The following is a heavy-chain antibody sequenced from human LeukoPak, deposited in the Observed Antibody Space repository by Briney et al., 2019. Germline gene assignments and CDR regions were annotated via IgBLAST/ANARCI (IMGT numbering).Heavy chain of an antibody. D-gene: IGHD2-2*01. CDR3: ARDTVVVPAAEIGDY. V-gene: IGHV1-46*01. J-gene: IGHJ4*02. CDR2: INPSGGST. CDR1: GYTFTSYY. Sequence: ASVKVSCKASGYTFTSYYMHWVRQAPGQGLEWMGIINPSGGSTSYAQKFQGRVTMTRDMSTSTVYMELSSLRSEDTAVYYCARDTVVVPAAEIGDYWGQGTLVTVSS.